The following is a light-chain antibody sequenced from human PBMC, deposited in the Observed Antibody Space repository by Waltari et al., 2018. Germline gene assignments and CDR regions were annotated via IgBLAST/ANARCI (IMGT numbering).Light chain of an antibody. Sequence: EIVLTQSPGTLSLSPGERAPLPCWASQSVGSSYLAWFQQKPGQAPRLLIYAVSSRATGIPDRFSGSGSGTDFTLTINRLEPEDSAVYYCQQYGSPPYTFGQGTKLEL. J-gene: IGKJ2*01. CDR3: QQYGSPPYT. CDR2: AVS. V-gene: IGKV3-20*01. CDR1: QSVGSSY.